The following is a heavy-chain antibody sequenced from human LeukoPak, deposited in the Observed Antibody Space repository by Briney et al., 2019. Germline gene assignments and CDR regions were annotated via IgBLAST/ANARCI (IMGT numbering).Heavy chain of an antibody. CDR2: IIPIFGTA. Sequence: SVKVSCKASGGTFSSYAISWVRQAPGQGLEWMGGIIPIFGTANYAQKFQGRVTITADESTSTAYMELSSLRSEDTAVYYCANTTRIYGDYESFDYWAREPWSPSPQ. CDR1: GGTFSSYA. J-gene: IGHJ4*02. CDR3: ANTTRIYGDYESFDY. V-gene: IGHV1-69*01. D-gene: IGHD4-17*01.